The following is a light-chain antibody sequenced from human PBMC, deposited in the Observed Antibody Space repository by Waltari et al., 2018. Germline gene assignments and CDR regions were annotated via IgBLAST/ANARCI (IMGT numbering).Light chain of an antibody. J-gene: IGLJ1*01. Sequence: QPALTQPASVSGSPGQSLTFSCTGPSSAVRGYNYASRYQQHPGKPPRLMLFDVSKRPSGVSNRFSGSKSGNTASLTISGLQAEDEADYYCSSYTSSSTYVFGTGTKVTVL. V-gene: IGLV2-14*01. CDR2: DVS. CDR1: SSAVRGYNY. CDR3: SSYTSSSTYV.